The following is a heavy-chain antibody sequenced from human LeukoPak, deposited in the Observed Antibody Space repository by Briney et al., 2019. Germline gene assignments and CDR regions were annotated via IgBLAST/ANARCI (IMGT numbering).Heavy chain of an antibody. CDR2: ISAYNGNT. Sequence: GASVKVSCKASGYTFTSYDISWVRQAPGQGLEWMGWISAYNGNTNYAQKLQGRVTMTTDTSTSTAYMELSSLRSEDTAVYYCARAPPDMTTVVTPASYYWGQGTLVTVSS. V-gene: IGHV1-18*01. J-gene: IGHJ4*02. CDR3: ARAPPDMTTVVTPASYY. D-gene: IGHD4-23*01. CDR1: GYTFTSYD.